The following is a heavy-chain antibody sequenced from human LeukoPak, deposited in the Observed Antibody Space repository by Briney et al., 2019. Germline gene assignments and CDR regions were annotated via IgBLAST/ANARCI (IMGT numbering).Heavy chain of an antibody. V-gene: IGHV4-59*08. CDR2: IYYSGST. CDR3: ARGTTGIYLKYYFDY. CDR1: GGSISSYY. Sequence: SETLSLTCTVSGGSISSYYWSWIRQPPGKGPEWIGYIYYSGSTNYNPSLKSRVTISGDTSKNQFSLKLSSVTAADTAVYYCARGTTGIYLKYYFDYWGQGTLVTVSS. D-gene: IGHD1-26*01. J-gene: IGHJ4*02.